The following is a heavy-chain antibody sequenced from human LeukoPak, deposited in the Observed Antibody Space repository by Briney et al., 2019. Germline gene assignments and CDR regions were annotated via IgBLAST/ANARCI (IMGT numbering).Heavy chain of an antibody. J-gene: IGHJ3*02. CDR2: IDPSGGST. D-gene: IGHD2-2*02. CDR1: GYTFTDYN. V-gene: IGHV1-46*03. CDR3: ARARFPSAAIFAFDI. Sequence: ASVKVSCKASGYTFTDYNIHWARQAPGQGLEWMGIIDPSGGSTSYAQKFQGRVTMTRDTSTSTVYMELSSLRSEDTAVYYCARARFPSAAIFAFDIWGQGTMVTVSS.